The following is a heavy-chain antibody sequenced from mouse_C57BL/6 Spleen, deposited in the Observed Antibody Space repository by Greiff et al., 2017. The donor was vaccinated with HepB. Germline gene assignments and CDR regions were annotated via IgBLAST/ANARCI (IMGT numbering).Heavy chain of an antibody. CDR2: IDPSDSYT. Sequence: QVQLQQPGAELVMPGASVKLSCKASGYTFTSYWMHWVKQRPGQGLEWIGSIDPSDSYTNYNQKFKCKSTLTVDKSSSTAYMQLSSLTSEDSAVDYCARCRSNYVDYFDYWGQGTTLTVSS. CDR3: ARCRSNYVDYFDY. V-gene: IGHV1-69*01. CDR1: GYTFTSYW. D-gene: IGHD2-5*01. J-gene: IGHJ2*01.